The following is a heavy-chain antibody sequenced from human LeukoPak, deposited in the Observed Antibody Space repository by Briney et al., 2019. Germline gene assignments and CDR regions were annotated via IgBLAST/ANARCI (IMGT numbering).Heavy chain of an antibody. D-gene: IGHD3-22*01. CDR2: ISSSSSYT. J-gene: IGHJ4*02. V-gene: IGHV3-11*03. CDR1: GFTFSDYY. CDR3: ATRPQIVVVIRDY. Sequence: GGSLRLSCAASGFTFSDYYMSWIRQAPGKGLEWVSYISSSSSYTNYADSVKGRFTISRDSAKNSLYLQMNSLRAEGTAVYYCATRPQIVVVIRDYWGQGTLVTVSS.